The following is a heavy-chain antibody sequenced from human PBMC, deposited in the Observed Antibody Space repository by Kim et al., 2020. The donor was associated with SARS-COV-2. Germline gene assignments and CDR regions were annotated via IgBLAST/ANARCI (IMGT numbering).Heavy chain of an antibody. CDR1: GFTFSSYA. Sequence: GGSLRLSCAASGFTFSSYAMSWVRQAPGKGLEWVATITDGGGNTYYADSVKGRFTISRDNSKNTLYLQMNSLRAEDTAVYYCARDFFRPYAHGIYYCYYGMDVWGQGTTVTVSS. J-gene: IGHJ6*02. CDR3: ARDFFRPYAHGIYYCYYGMDV. V-gene: IGHV3-23*01. D-gene: IGHD2-2*01. CDR2: ITDGGGNT.